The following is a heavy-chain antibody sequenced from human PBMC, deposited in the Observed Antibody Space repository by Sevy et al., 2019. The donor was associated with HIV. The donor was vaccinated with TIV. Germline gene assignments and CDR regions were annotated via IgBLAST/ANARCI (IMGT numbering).Heavy chain of an antibody. V-gene: IGHV3-21*01. CDR2: ISSSGVYE. Sequence: GGSLRLSCAASGFSFNTYTFYWVRQAPGEGLEWISSISSSGVYEYYADSVKGRFTISRDNAKNSLNLQMNSLRAEDTAVYYCTRNGGAFDNGFDPWGQGTLVTVSS. CDR3: TRNGGAFDNGFDP. J-gene: IGHJ5*02. D-gene: IGHD2-8*01. CDR1: GFSFNTYT.